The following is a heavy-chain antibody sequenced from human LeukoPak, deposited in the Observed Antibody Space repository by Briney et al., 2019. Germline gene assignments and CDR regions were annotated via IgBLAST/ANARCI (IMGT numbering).Heavy chain of an antibody. CDR1: GYSISSGYY. D-gene: IGHD3-9*01. V-gene: IGHV4-38-2*02. Sequence: SETLSLTCTVSGYSISSGYYWGWIRQPPGKGLEWIGSIYHSGSTYYNPSLKSRVTISVDTSKNQFSLKLSSVTAADTAVYYCASALYYDILTGYYAFDIWGQGTMVTVSS. CDR3: ASALYYDILTGYYAFDI. CDR2: IYHSGST. J-gene: IGHJ3*02.